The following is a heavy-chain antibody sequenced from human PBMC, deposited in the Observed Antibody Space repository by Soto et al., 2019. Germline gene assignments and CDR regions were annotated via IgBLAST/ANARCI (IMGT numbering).Heavy chain of an antibody. Sequence: PGGSLRLSCAASGFTFSSYLMHLVRQAPGKGLVWVSRINSDGSSTSYADSVKGRFTISRDNAKNTLYLQLNSLRAEDTAVYYCARVMDYDFWSGYYTYYMDVWGKGTTVTVSS. CDR2: INSDGSST. J-gene: IGHJ6*03. D-gene: IGHD3-3*01. CDR3: ARVMDYDFWSGYYTYYMDV. CDR1: GFTFSSYL. V-gene: IGHV3-74*01.